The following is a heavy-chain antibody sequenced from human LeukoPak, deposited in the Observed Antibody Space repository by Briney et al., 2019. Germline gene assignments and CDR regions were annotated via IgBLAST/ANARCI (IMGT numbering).Heavy chain of an antibody. CDR3: ARDLRRDTMVRGVISI. J-gene: IGHJ3*02. CDR2: ISAYNGNT. V-gene: IGHV1-18*01. CDR1: GYTFTSYG. D-gene: IGHD3-10*01. Sequence: GASVKVSCKASGYTFTSYGISWVRQAPGQGREWMGWISAYNGNTNYAQKLQGRVTMATDTSTSTAYMELRSLRSDDTAVYYCARDLRRDTMVRGVISIWGQGTMVTVSS.